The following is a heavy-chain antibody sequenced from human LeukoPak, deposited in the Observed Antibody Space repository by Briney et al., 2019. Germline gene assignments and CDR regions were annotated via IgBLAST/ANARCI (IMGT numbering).Heavy chain of an antibody. CDR1: GFTFSSYG. J-gene: IGHJ4*02. CDR2: IWYDGSNK. V-gene: IGHV3-33*03. Sequence: GGSLRLSCAASGFTFSSYGMHWVRQAPGKGLEGVAVIWYDGSNKYYADSVKGRFTISRDNAKNTLYLQMNRLRAEDTAVYYCARSDWSHFDYWGQGTLVTVSS. CDR3: ARSDWSHFDY. D-gene: IGHD1-26*01.